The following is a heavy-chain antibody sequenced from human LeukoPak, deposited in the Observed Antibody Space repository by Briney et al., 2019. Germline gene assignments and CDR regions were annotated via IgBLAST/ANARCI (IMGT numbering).Heavy chain of an antibody. D-gene: IGHD2-2*01. V-gene: IGHV1-18*01. Sequence: ASVKVSCKASGYTLTSYGISWVRQAPEQGLEWMGWISGYNGNTNHAQKFQGRVTMTTDTSTSTAYMELRSLRSDDTAVYYCARDYQSIVVVPAADPRTDYWGQGTLVTVSS. CDR2: ISGYNGNT. J-gene: IGHJ4*02. CDR3: ARDYQSIVVVPAADPRTDY. CDR1: GYTLTSYG.